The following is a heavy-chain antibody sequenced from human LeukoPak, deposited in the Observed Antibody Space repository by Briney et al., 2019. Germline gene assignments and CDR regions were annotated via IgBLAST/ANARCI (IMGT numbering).Heavy chain of an antibody. CDR2: ISYDGSNK. Sequence: PGRSLGLSCAASGFTFRNYGMHWVHQAPGKGLDWVAVISYDGSNKYYADSVKGRFTISRDNSKNTLYLQMNSLRAEDTAVYYCAKVRYFGPSAFDIWGQGTMVTVSS. CDR1: GFTFRNYG. D-gene: IGHD3-9*01. J-gene: IGHJ3*02. CDR3: AKVRYFGPSAFDI. V-gene: IGHV3-30*18.